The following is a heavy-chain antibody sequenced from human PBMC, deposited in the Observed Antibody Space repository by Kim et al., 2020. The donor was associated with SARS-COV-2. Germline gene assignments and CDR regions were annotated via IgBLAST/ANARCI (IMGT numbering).Heavy chain of an antibody. CDR2: IYYSGST. Sequence: SETLSLTCTVSGGSISSYNWSWIRQPPGKGLERIGYIYYSGSTNYNPSLKSRVTISVDTSTNQFSLTLSSGTAADTAVYYCARGADYDFWRSNLDWFDPWGQGTLVTVSS. V-gene: IGHV4-59*13. CDR3: ARGADYDFWRSNLDWFDP. D-gene: IGHD3-3*01. CDR1: GGSISSYN. J-gene: IGHJ5*02.